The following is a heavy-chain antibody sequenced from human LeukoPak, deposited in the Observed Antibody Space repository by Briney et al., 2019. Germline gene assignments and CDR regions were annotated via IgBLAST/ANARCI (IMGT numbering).Heavy chain of an antibody. Sequence: PGGSLRLSCAASGFSFSNAWMSWVRQAPGKGLEWVARIKSKTDGGSTEYAAPVKVTINISRDNSKNTLYIKMNRLKTEDTAVSYCATDSSSSSYYWGQGTLVT. CDR2: IKSKTDGGST. V-gene: IGHV3-15*01. J-gene: IGHJ4*02. CDR1: GFSFSNAW. D-gene: IGHD6-6*01. CDR3: ATDSSSSSYY.